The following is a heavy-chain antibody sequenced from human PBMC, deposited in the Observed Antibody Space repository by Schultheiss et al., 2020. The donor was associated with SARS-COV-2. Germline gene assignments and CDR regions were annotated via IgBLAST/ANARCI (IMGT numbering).Heavy chain of an antibody. J-gene: IGHJ3*02. Sequence: GGSLRLSCAASGFTFSSYSMNWVRQAPGKGLEWVSSISSSSAFIYYSDSVKGRFTISRDNSKNTLYLQMNSLRAEDTAVYYCARGIAAAIWGQGTMVTVSS. CDR3: ARGIAAAI. V-gene: IGHV3-21*04. CDR2: ISSSSAFI. D-gene: IGHD6-13*01. CDR1: GFTFSSYS.